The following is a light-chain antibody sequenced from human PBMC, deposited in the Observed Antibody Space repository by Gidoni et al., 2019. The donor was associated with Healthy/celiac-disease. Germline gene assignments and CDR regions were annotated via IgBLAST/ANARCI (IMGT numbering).Light chain of an antibody. CDR3: QQYNNWPRT. J-gene: IGKJ1*01. Sequence: EIVMTQSPATLSVSPGERATISCRASQSVSSNLAWYQQKPGQAHMLLIYGASTRATGIPARFSGSGSGTEFTLTISSLQSEDFAVYYCQQYNNWPRTFGQGTKVEIK. CDR1: QSVSSN. V-gene: IGKV3-15*01. CDR2: GAS.